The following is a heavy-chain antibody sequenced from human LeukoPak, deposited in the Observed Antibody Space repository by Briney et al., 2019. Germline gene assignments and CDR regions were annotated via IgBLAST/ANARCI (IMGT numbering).Heavy chain of an antibody. Sequence: GGSLRLTCAASGFTFSSYAMSWVRQAPGKGLEWVSGISGSASSTNYADSVEGRFTISRDNSKNEVYLQMNSLRAEDTAVYYCAKDQGRGYGSGSFSSDYWGQGTLVTVSS. CDR1: GFTFSSYA. V-gene: IGHV3-23*01. CDR2: ISGSASST. CDR3: AKDQGRGYGSGSFSSDY. D-gene: IGHD3-10*01. J-gene: IGHJ4*02.